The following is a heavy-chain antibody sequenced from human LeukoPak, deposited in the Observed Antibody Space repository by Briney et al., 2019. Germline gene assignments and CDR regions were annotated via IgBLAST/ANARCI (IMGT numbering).Heavy chain of an antibody. CDR2: IYYSGTT. V-gene: IGHV4-39*01. CDR1: GGSISSSSYY. CDR3: ANGGTYSSGP. J-gene: IGHJ5*02. Sequence: SETLSLTCTVSGGSISSSSYYWGWIRQSPGKGLEWIGSIYYSGTTYYNPSLKSRVSISVDTSKNQFSLKLSSVTAADTAVYYCANGGTYSSGPWGQGTLVTVSS. D-gene: IGHD3-22*01.